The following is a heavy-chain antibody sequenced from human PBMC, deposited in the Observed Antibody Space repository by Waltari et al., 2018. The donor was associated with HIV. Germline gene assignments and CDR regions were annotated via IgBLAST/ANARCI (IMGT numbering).Heavy chain of an antibody. V-gene: IGHV1-69*01. CDR1: GGTFSSYA. J-gene: IGHJ4*02. Sequence: QVQLVQSGAEVRKPGSSVKVSCKAPGGTFSSYAIGWVRQAPGQGLEWMGGIIPLFGTANYAQKFQGRVTITADESTSTAYMELSSLRSEDTAVYYCAIGLPYYYGAGNHYYDYWGQGTLVTVSS. CDR3: AIGLPYYYGAGNHYYDY. CDR2: IIPLFGTA. D-gene: IGHD3-10*01.